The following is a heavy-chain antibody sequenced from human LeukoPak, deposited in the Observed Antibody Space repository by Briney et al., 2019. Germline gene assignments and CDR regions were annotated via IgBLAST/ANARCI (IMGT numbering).Heavy chain of an antibody. D-gene: IGHD3-22*01. CDR3: ARDHYYDSSGYPGCVDY. V-gene: IGHV3-7*01. Sequence: GGSLRLSCAASGFTFSSYWMSWVRQAPGKGLEWVANIKPDGSEKYYVDSVKGRFTISRDNAKNSLYLQMNSLRADDTAVYYCARDHYYDSSGYPGCVDYWSQGTLVTVSS. J-gene: IGHJ4*02. CDR2: IKPDGSEK. CDR1: GFTFSSYW.